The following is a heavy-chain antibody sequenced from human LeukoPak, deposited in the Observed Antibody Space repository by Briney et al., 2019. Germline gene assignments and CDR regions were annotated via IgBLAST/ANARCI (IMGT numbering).Heavy chain of an antibody. V-gene: IGHV3-23*01. Sequence: PGGSLRLSCAASGFTFSSYAMSWVRQAPGKGLEWVSAISGSGGSTYYADSVKGRFTISRDNSKNTLYLQMNSLRAEDTAVYYCAKGPAGYYDSSGYNPSYGMDVWGQGTTVTVSS. CDR3: AKGPAGYYDSSGYNPSYGMDV. D-gene: IGHD3-22*01. J-gene: IGHJ6*02. CDR2: ISGSGGST. CDR1: GFTFSSYA.